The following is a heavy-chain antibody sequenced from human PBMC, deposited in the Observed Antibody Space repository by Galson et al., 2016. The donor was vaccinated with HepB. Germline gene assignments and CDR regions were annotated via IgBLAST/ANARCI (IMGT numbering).Heavy chain of an antibody. V-gene: IGHV3-53*01. Sequence: SLRLSCAASGFTVINNYMSWVRQAPGKGLEWVSVLYSGGSTHYADSVRGRFTISRDNSKNTGYLQMNSLRAEDTAVYYCARGHAQTRYYYYGMDVWGQWTTVTVSS. CDR3: ARGHAQTRYYYYGMDV. CDR1: GFTVINNY. J-gene: IGHJ6*02. CDR2: LYSGGST.